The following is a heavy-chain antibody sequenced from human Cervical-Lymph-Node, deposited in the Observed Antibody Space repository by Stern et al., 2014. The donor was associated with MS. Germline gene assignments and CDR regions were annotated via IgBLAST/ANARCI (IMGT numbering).Heavy chain of an antibody. J-gene: IGHJ5*02. CDR1: GFIFSKAW. CDR3: TTDEGANFAH. CDR2: IKPKADGGTT. Sequence: VQLVQSGGGLVKPGGYLRLSCAASGFIFSKAWMTWVRQAPGKGLEWVGRIKPKADGGTTNYSTPVQGRFTISRDESTTTLFLNMSSLKTEDTAVYYCTTDEGANFAHWGQGTLVTVSS. V-gene: IGHV3-15*01.